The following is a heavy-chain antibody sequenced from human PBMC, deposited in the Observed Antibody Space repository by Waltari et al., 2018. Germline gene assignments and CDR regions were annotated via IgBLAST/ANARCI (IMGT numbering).Heavy chain of an antibody. CDR1: GGSFSGYY. Sequence: QVQLQQWGAGLLKPSETLSLTCAVYGGSFSGYYWSWIRQPPGKGLEWIGEINHSGSTNYNPALKSRVTISVDTSKNQFSLKLSSVTAADTAVYYCASFGLRVRGRKVVYWGQGTLVTVSS. CDR2: INHSGST. CDR3: ASFGLRVRGRKVVY. V-gene: IGHV4-34*01. D-gene: IGHD3-10*01. J-gene: IGHJ4*02.